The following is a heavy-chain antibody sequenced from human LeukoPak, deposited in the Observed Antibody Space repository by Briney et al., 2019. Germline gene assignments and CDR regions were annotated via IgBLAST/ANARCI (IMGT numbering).Heavy chain of an antibody. CDR2: ISGSGGST. V-gene: IGHV3-23*01. CDR3: ARGATYYDILTGYSLYYFDY. Sequence: GGTLRLSCAASGFTFSSYGMSWVRQAPGKGLEWVSAISGSGGSTYYADSVKGRFTISRDNSKNTLYLQMNSLRAEDTAVYYCARGATYYDILTGYSLYYFDYWGQGTLVTVSS. CDR1: GFTFSSYG. D-gene: IGHD3-9*01. J-gene: IGHJ4*02.